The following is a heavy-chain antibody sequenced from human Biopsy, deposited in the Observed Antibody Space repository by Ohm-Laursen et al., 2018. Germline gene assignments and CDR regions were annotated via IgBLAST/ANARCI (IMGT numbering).Heavy chain of an antibody. D-gene: IGHD3-10*01. CDR2: IIPTFATP. CDR3: AGGAAKGNPYDH. Sequence: SSVTVSCTPSGGTFSSSVISWVRQAPGHGLEWMGRIIPTFATPTYAPDFQGRVTFTADKTTGTAHLDLRSLRSEDTAVYYCAGGAAKGNPYDHWGQGTLVTVSS. CDR1: GGTFSSSV. J-gene: IGHJ5*02. V-gene: IGHV1-69*06.